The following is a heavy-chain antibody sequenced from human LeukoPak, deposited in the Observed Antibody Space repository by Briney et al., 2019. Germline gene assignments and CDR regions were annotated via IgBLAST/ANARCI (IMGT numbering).Heavy chain of an antibody. CDR2: IYSGGTT. CDR3: ARHPACSGGRCYFNFDY. Sequence: PGGSLRLSCAASGFTVGSNYMSWVRQAPGKGLEWVSVIYSGGTTYYADSVKGRFTISRDNSKNTLYLQMNSLRAEDTAVFYCARHPACSGGRCYFNFDYWGQGTLVTVSS. CDR1: GFTVGSNY. V-gene: IGHV3-66*04. D-gene: IGHD2-15*01. J-gene: IGHJ4*02.